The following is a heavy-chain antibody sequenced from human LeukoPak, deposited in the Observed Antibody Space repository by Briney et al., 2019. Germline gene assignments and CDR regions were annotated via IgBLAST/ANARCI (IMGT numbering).Heavy chain of an antibody. CDR3: ARGDSSGWRDP. CDR2: ISSSSSYI. CDR1: GFTFSSYS. Sequence: GGSLRLSCAASGFTFSSYSMNWVRQAPGKGLEWVSSISSSSSYIYYADSVKGRFTISRDNAKNSLYLQMSSLRAEDTAVYYCARGDSSGWRDPWGQGTLVTVSS. J-gene: IGHJ5*02. D-gene: IGHD6-19*01. V-gene: IGHV3-21*01.